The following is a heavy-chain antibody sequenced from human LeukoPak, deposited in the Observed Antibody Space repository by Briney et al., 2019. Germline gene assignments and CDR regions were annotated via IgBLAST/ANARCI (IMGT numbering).Heavy chain of an antibody. D-gene: IGHD3-10*01. Sequence: SQTLSLTCAISGDSVSSNSAAWNWIRQSPSRGLEWLGRTYYRSKWYNDYAVSVKSRITINPDTSKNQFSLQLNSVTPEDTAVYYCARDHYGSGTPGSLSAFVWGQGTLVTVSS. J-gene: IGHJ4*02. CDR3: ARDHYGSGTPGSLSAFV. CDR1: GDSVSSNSAA. V-gene: IGHV6-1*01. CDR2: TYYRSKWYN.